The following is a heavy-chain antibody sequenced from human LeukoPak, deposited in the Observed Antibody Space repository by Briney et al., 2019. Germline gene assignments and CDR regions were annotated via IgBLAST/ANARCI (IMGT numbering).Heavy chain of an antibody. CDR2: IYYTGTT. V-gene: IGHV4-61*01. D-gene: IGHD3-22*01. CDR3: AREAWYYYDSSGYYQHLPFDY. Sequence: SETLSLTCTVSGGSVSRDSYYWSWIRQPPGKGLEWIGNIYYTGTTNYNPSLKSRVTMSVDTSKNQFSLKLSSVTAADTAVYYCAREAWYYYDSSGYYQHLPFDYWGQGTLVTVSS. CDR1: GGSVSRDSYY. J-gene: IGHJ4*02.